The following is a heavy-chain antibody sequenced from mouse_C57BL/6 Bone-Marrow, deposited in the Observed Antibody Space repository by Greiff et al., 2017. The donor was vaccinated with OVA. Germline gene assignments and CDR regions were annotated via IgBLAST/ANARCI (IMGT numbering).Heavy chain of an antibody. CDR2: IDPSDSYT. CDR1: GYTFTSYW. J-gene: IGHJ2*01. CDR3: ARSGDGY. Sequence: VQLQQPGAELVKPGASVKLSCKASGYTFTSYWMQWVKQRPGQGLECIGEIDPSDSYTNYNQKFKGKATLTVDTSSSTAYMQLSSLTSEDSAVYYCARSGDGYWGQGTTLTVSS. D-gene: IGHD2-3*01. V-gene: IGHV1-50*01.